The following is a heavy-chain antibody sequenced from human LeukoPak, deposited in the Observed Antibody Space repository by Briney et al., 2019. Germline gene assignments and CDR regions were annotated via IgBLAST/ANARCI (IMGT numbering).Heavy chain of an antibody. Sequence: SETLSLTCSVSGGYISGYYWTWIRQSPGKGLEWIGNMFYIGNTNYNPSLKSRVTMAVDTSKNQFSLKLSSVTAADTAVYYCARQIVRGVTSNWFDPWGQGTLVTVSS. D-gene: IGHD3-10*01. CDR3: ARQIVRGVTSNWFDP. CDR2: MFYIGNT. CDR1: GGYISGYY. J-gene: IGHJ5*02. V-gene: IGHV4-59*01.